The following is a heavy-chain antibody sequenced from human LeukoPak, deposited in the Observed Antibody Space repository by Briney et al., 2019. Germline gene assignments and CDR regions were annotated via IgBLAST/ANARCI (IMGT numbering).Heavy chain of an antibody. CDR1: GYTFTSYG. Sequence: ASVTVSCKASGYTFTSYGISWVRQAPGQGLEWMGWISAYNGNTNYAQKLQGRVTMTEDTSTDTAYMELSSLRSEDTAVYYCATVFYGGIFDYWGQGTLVTVSS. CDR2: ISAYNGNT. D-gene: IGHD4-23*01. V-gene: IGHV1-18*01. J-gene: IGHJ4*02. CDR3: ATVFYGGIFDY.